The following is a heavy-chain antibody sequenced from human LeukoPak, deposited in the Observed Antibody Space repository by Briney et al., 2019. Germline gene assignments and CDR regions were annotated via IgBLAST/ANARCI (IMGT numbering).Heavy chain of an antibody. V-gene: IGHV1-18*01. J-gene: IGHJ4*02. D-gene: IGHD3-9*01. CDR3: ARDGGDILTGYYIVDY. CDR1: GYTFTSYG. CDR2: ISAYNGNT. Sequence: ASVKVSCKASGYTFTSYGISWVRQAPGQGLERMGWISAYNGNTNYAQKLQGRVTMTTDTSTSTAYMELRSLRSDDTAVYYCARDGGDILTGYYIVDYWGQGTLVTVSS.